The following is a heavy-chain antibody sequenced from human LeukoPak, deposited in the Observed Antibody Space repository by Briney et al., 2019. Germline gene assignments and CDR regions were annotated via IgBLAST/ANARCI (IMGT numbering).Heavy chain of an antibody. CDR1: GYTFTSYD. CDR3: ARVPAATHYTYYFDY. J-gene: IGHJ4*02. Sequence: GASVKVSCKASGYTFTSYDINWVRQATGQGLEWMGWMNPNSGNTGYAQKFQGRVTITRNTSISTAYMELSSPRSEDTAVYYCARVPAATHYTYYFDYWGQGTLVTVSS. D-gene: IGHD2-2*01. V-gene: IGHV1-8*03. CDR2: MNPNSGNT.